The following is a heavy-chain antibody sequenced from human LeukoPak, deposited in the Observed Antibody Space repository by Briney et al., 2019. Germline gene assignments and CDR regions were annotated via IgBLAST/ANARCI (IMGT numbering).Heavy chain of an antibody. CDR3: ARRPAGDPKFDY. D-gene: IGHD2-2*01. CDR1: GVSISNYF. J-gene: IGHJ4*02. CDR2: IYSSGST. Sequence: SETLSLTCSVSGVSISNYFWTWIRQPPGKGLEWIGYIYSSGSTYYNPSLKSRVTISVDTSKNRFSLKLSTVTAADTAVYYCARRPAGDPKFDYWGQGTLVTVSS. V-gene: IGHV4-59*08.